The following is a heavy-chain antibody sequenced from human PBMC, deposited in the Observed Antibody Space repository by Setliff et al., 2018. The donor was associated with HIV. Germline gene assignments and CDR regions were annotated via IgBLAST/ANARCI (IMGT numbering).Heavy chain of an antibody. V-gene: IGHV4-4*07. CDR2: IYTRGNT. J-gene: IGHJ6*03. CDR3: TRDLWGDDYYYNNMDV. Sequence: SETLSLTCSVSGASITSHNWSWIRQAAEKGLEWIGRIYTRGNTNYNPSLRSRVTMSVDTSKNQFSLKVTSVTAADTAVYYCTRDLWGDDYYYNNMDVWGKGTTVTSP. D-gene: IGHD2-21*02. CDR1: GASITSHN.